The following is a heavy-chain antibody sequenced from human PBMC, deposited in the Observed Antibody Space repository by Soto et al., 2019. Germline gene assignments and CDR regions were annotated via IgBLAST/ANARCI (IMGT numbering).Heavy chain of an antibody. D-gene: IGHD2-21*01. CDR2: IYSGGST. CDR1: GFTVSSNY. J-gene: IGHJ3*02. Sequence: EVQLVASGGGLVQPGGSLRLSCAASGFTVSSNYMSWVRQAPGKGLEWVSVIYSGGSTYYADSVKGRFTISRDNSKNTLYLQMNSLRAEDTAVYYCARSQIYSAFDIWGQGTMVTVSS. V-gene: IGHV3-66*01. CDR3: ARSQIYSAFDI.